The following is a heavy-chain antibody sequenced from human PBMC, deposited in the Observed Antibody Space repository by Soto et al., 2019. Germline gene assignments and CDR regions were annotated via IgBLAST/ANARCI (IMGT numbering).Heavy chain of an antibody. CDR2: ISSSSSYI. V-gene: IGHV3-21*01. J-gene: IGHJ4*02. D-gene: IGHD6-13*01. CDR3: ARSPPAYSSSWCDY. CDR1: GFTFSSYS. Sequence: PGGSLRLSCAASGFTFSSYSMNWVRQAPGKGLEWVSSISSSSSYIYYADSVKGRFTISRDNAKNSLYLQMNSLRAEDTAVYYCARSPPAYSSSWCDYWGQGTLVTVSS.